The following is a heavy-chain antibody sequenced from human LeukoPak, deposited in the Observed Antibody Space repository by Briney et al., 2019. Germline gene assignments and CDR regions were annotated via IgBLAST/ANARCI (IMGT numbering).Heavy chain of an antibody. J-gene: IGHJ4*02. CDR3: AKDIARGSDWRGGFDY. V-gene: IGHV3-43D*04. D-gene: IGHD3/OR15-3a*01. CDR1: GFTFDDYA. CDR2: ISWDGGST. Sequence: GGSLRLSCAASGFTFDDYAMHWVRQAPGKGLEWVSLISWDGGSTYYADSVKGRFTISRDNSKNSLYLRMNSLRAEDTALYYCAKDIARGSDWRGGFDYWGQGTLVTVSS.